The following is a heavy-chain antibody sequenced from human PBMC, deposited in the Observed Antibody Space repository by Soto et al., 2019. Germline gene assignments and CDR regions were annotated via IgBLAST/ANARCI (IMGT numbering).Heavy chain of an antibody. CDR1: GAPISNGGYY. CDR2: IFYSGRT. V-gene: IGHV4-31*03. CDR3: ASSSRDGYNAVDY. D-gene: IGHD5-12*01. Sequence: SETLSLTCTVSGAPISNGGYYWSWIRQQPGKGLEWIGYIFYSGRTYYNPSLKSRVSISVDTSKNQFSLKLSSVTAADTAVYYCASSSRDGYNAVDYWGQGTLVTVSS. J-gene: IGHJ4*02.